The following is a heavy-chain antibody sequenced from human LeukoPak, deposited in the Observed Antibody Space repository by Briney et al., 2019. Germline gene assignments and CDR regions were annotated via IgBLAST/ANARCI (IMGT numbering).Heavy chain of an antibody. CDR2: IYNSTNT. CDR1: GDSISTY. Sequence: PSETLCLSCSVSGDSISTYWSWIRQPPRKELEWIGNIYNSTNTNYNTSLQSRVTMSVDNSKSQLSLQLNSVSAADTAVYYCARRCRAWSDGNGYYYGHDAFDVWGKATLVTVSS. D-gene: IGHD3-22*01. V-gene: IGHV4-59*08. J-gene: IGHJ3*01. CDR3: ARRCRAWSDGNGYYYGHDAFDV.